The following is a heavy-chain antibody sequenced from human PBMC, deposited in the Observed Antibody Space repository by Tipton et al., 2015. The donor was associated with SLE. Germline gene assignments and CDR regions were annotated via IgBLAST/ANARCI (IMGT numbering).Heavy chain of an antibody. CDR1: GGSISSSSYY. D-gene: IGHD4-23*01. CDR2: IHYSGNT. CDR3: ARWAPGGFYYGMDV. V-gene: IGHV4-61*05. Sequence: TLSLTCTVSGGSISSSSYYWSWIRQAPGKGLEWIGYIHYSGNTKYNPSLGSRVSISVDTSKNQVSLRLNAVTAADTAVYYCARWAPGGFYYGMDVWGQGTTVTVSS. J-gene: IGHJ6*02.